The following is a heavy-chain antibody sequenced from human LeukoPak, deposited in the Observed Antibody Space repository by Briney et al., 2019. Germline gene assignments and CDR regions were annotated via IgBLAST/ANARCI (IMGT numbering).Heavy chain of an antibody. D-gene: IGHD5-18*01. J-gene: IGHJ3*02. CDR1: GGSLSSYY. V-gene: IGHV4-59*01. CDR3: ARTPGYSYGYAFDI. CDR2: IYYSGST. Sequence: SETLSLTCTVSGGSLSSYYWSWIRQPPGKGLEWVGYIYYSGSTNYNPSLKSRVTISVDTSKNQFSLKLSSVTAADTAVYYCARTPGYSYGYAFDIWGQGTMVTVSS.